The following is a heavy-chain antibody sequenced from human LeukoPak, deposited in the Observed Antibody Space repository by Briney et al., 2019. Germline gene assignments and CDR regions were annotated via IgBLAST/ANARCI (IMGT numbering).Heavy chain of an antibody. CDR2: ISYDGSNK. CDR1: GFTFSSYA. D-gene: IGHD5-24*01. V-gene: IGHV3-30*01. CDR3: ARGRGPRWLQLLGY. Sequence: PGRSLRLSCAASGFTFSSYAMHWVRQAPGKGLEWVAVISYDGSNKYYADSVKGRFTISRDNSKNTLYLQMNSLRSEDTAVYYCARGRGPRWLQLLGYWGQGTLVTVSS. J-gene: IGHJ4*02.